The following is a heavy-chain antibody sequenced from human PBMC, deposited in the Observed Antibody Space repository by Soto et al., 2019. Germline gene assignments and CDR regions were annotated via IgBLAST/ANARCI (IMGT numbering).Heavy chain of an antibody. CDR3: ITLSHLDP. J-gene: IGHJ5*02. CDR1: GFNFANAW. CDR2: IESKSDGGAT. V-gene: IGHV3-15*04. Sequence: EVQLVESGGGLVKPGGSLRLSCAASGFNFANAWMHWVRQAPGKGLECVGHIESKSDGGATAYAAPVKGRFTISRDDSKNMLYLQMNSLNVDDTAVYYCITLSHLDPWGQGTLVTVSS.